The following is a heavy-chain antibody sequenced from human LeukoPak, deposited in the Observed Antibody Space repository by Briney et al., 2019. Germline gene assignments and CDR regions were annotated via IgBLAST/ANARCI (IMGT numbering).Heavy chain of an antibody. CDR1: GYTFTSYD. D-gene: IGHD2-2*01. Sequence: ASVKVSCTASGYTFTSYDINWVRQATGQGLEWMGWMNPNSGNTGYAQKFQGRVTMTRNTSISTAYMELSSLRSEDTAVYYCARDSYPPDRYDYWGQGTLVTVSS. V-gene: IGHV1-8*01. CDR2: MNPNSGNT. CDR3: ARDSYPPDRYDY. J-gene: IGHJ4*02.